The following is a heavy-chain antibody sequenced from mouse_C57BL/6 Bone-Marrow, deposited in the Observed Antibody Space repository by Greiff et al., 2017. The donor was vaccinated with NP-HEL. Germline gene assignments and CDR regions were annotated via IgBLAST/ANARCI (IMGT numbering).Heavy chain of an antibody. CDR1: GYTFTSYG. V-gene: IGHV1-81*01. CDR2: IYPRSGNT. J-gene: IGHJ2*01. Sequence: QVQLQQSGAELARPGASVKLSCKASGYTFTSYGISWVKQRTGQGLEWIGEIYPRSGNTYYNEKFKGKATLTADKSSSTAYMELRSLTSEDSAVYFCARKGTTVVADYGGQGTTLTVSS. CDR3: ARKGTTVVADY. D-gene: IGHD1-1*01.